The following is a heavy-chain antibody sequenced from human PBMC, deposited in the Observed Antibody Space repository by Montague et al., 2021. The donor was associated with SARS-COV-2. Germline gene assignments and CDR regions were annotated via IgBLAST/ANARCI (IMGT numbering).Heavy chain of an antibody. CDR2: VYISGST. V-gene: IGHV4-61*02. J-gene: IGHJ5*01. D-gene: IGHD3-10*01. CDR3: ARVSGYGSGSSFNWFDS. CDR1: GDSINNVNYF. Sequence: TLSLTCSVFGDSINNVNYFWSWIRQPAGKGLEWIGRVYISGSTDYNPSLKSRVTMLLDKSVNELTLQVTSVTAADTAVYYCARVSGYGSGSSFNWFDSWGQGLVVTGSS.